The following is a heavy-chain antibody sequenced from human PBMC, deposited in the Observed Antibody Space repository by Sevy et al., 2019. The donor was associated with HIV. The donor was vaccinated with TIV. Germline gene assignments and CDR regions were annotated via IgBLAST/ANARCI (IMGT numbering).Heavy chain of an antibody. D-gene: IGHD2-8*01. CDR3: ARVAVEYCTNDCYHRFDH. CDR1: GFTFSSYS. V-gene: IGHV3-21*01. Sequence: GGSLRLSCAASGFTFSSYSMNWVRQAPDKGLEWVSSISSSSSYIYYADSVKGRFTISRDNSNNILYLQMSSLRVEDTALYFCARVAVEYCTNDCYHRFDHWGLGTLVTVSS. CDR2: ISSSSSYI. J-gene: IGHJ4*02.